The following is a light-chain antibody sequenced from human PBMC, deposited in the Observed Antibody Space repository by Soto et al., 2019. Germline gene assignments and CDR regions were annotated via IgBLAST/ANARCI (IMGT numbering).Light chain of an antibody. CDR2: GAS. J-gene: IGKJ4*01. CDR3: QQYGSSPA. Sequence: EIVLTQSPGTLSLSPGERATLSCRASQSVSSSYLAWYQQKPGQAPRLLIYGASSRATGIPDRFSGSGSGTDFTLTISRLEPEDFALYSCQQYGSSPAFGGGTKVEIK. V-gene: IGKV3-20*01. CDR1: QSVSSSY.